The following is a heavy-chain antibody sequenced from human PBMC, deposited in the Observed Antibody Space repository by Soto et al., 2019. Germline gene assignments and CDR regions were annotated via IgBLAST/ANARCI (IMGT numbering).Heavy chain of an antibody. CDR2: IVVGSGNT. D-gene: IGHD3-10*01. J-gene: IGHJ4*02. CDR3: ARDRAVYYFG. Sequence: EASVKVSCRASGFTFTSSAMQWVRQARGQRLEWIGWIVVGSGNTNYAQKFQERVTMTRNTSISTAYMEPSSLRSEDTAVYYCARDRAVYYFGWAQGTLVTVSS. CDR1: GFTFTSSA. V-gene: IGHV1-58*02.